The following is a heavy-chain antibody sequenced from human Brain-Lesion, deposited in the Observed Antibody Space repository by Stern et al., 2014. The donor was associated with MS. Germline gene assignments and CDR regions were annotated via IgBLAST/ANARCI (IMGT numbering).Heavy chain of an antibody. Sequence: QLVQSGAEVKKPGSSVKVSCQASGNTFTNRYLHWVRQAPGQALEWMGRITPFTGNTNYSQNFQDRVTITMDRSMSTAYMDLSSLRSDDTAIYVCAEGGSYGFVYWGQGTLVTVSS. CDR2: ITPFTGNT. CDR1: GNTFTNRY. J-gene: IGHJ4*02. CDR3: AEGGSYGFVY. V-gene: IGHV1-45*02. D-gene: IGHD4-17*01.